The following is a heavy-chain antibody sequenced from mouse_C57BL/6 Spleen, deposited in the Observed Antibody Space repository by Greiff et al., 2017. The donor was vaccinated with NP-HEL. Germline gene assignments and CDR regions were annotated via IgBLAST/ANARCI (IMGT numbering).Heavy chain of an antibody. CDR1: GFNIKDYY. D-gene: IGHD2-5*01. CDR3: ARYYSNYRAWFAY. J-gene: IGHJ3*01. V-gene: IGHV14-2*01. CDR2: IDPEDGET. Sequence: VQLKESGAELVKPGASVKLSCTASGFNIKDYYMHWVKQRTEQGLEWIGRIDPEDGETKYAPKFQGKATITADTSSNTAYLQLSSLTSEDTSVYFCARYYSNYRAWFAYWGQGTLVTVSA.